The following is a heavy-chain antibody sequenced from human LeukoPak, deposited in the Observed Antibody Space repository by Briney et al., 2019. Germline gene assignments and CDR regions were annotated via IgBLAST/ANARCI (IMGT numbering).Heavy chain of an antibody. J-gene: IGHJ4*02. CDR1: GFTFSSYS. Sequence: GSLRLSCTASGFTFSSYSMNWVRQAPGKGLEWIGYIYYSGSTNYNPSLKSRVTISVDTSKNQFSLKLSSVTAADTAVYYCARELIIGGAYYFDYWGQGTLVTVSS. D-gene: IGHD3-16*01. V-gene: IGHV4-59*01. CDR2: IYYSGST. CDR3: ARELIIGGAYYFDY.